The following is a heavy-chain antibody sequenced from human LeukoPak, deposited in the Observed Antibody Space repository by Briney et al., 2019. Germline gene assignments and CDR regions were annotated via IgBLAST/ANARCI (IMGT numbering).Heavy chain of an antibody. J-gene: IGHJ4*02. CDR2: IYYSGST. D-gene: IGHD6-13*01. CDR3: ARMVRLGQQLIDY. V-gene: IGHV4-59*12. CDR1: GGSLSSYY. Sequence: SETLSLNCTVSGGSLSSYYWSWIRQPPGKGLEWIGYIYYSGSTDYNPSLKSRVTISVDTSKNQFSLKLSSVTAADTAVYYCARMVRLGQQLIDYWGQGTLVTVSS.